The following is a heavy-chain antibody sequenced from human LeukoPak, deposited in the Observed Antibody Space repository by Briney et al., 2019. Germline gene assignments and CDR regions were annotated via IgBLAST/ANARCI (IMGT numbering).Heavy chain of an antibody. CDR2: ISSSSSSYI. Sequence: GGSLRLSCAASGFTFSSYSMNWVRQAPVKGLEWVSSISSSSSSYIYYADSVKGRFTISRDNAKNSLYLQMNSLRDEDTAVYYCARDGRDIVLMVYANTDAFDIWGQGTMVTVSS. CDR3: ARDGRDIVLMVYANTDAFDI. J-gene: IGHJ3*02. CDR1: GFTFSSYS. D-gene: IGHD2-8*01. V-gene: IGHV3-21*01.